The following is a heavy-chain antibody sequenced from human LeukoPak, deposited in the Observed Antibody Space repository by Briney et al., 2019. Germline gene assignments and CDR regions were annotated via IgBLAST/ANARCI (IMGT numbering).Heavy chain of an antibody. CDR3: ARGDSSAEADY. Sequence: ASVKVSCKPSGYTFTNYGIFWVRQAPGQGLEWMGWISADNGDTNYAQKFQGRVTMTRDTSTTTAYMDLRSLRSDDTAVYYCARGDSSAEADYWGQGTLVTVS. J-gene: IGHJ4*02. CDR1: GYTFTNYG. V-gene: IGHV1-18*01. CDR2: ISADNGDT. D-gene: IGHD3-22*01.